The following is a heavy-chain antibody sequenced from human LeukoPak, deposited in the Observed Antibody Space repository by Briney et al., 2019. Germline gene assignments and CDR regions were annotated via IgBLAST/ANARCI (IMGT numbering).Heavy chain of an antibody. Sequence: PSETLSLTCTVSGGSISSYYWSWIRQPPGKGLEWIGYIFYSGSTNYNPSLKSRVTISVDTSKNQFSLKLSSVTAADTAVYYCARDRGSIAAPVLDAFDIWGQGTMVTVS. CDR1: GGSISSYY. CDR2: IFYSGST. J-gene: IGHJ3*02. V-gene: IGHV4-59*01. CDR3: ARDRGSIAAPVLDAFDI. D-gene: IGHD6-13*01.